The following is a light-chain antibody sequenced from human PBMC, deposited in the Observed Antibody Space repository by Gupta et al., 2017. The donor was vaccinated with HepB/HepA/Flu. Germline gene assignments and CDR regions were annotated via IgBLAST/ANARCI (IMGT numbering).Light chain of an antibody. CDR2: NNN. J-gene: IGLJ2*01. V-gene: IGLV1-44*01. CDR3: ASWDDSRNAVV. CDR1: SSNIGSQT. Sequence: QSVLTQPPSASGTPGQRVTISCSGGSSNIGSQTTTWYQQIPGTAPKLLTHNNNQRPSGVPDRFSDSKSGTSASLAISGLQAEDEADYYCASWDDSRNAVVFGGGTKLTVL.